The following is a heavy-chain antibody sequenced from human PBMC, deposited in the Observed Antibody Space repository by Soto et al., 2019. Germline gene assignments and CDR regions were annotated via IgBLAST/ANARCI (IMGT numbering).Heavy chain of an antibody. J-gene: IGHJ6*02. CDR3: ARNRDYGDYGYGMDV. CDR2: ISYDGSHK. V-gene: IGHV3-30-3*01. D-gene: IGHD4-17*01. Sequence: PGGSLRLSCTASGFTFSTYAIHWVRQAPGKGLEWVAVISYDGSHKYYADAVEGRFTISRDNSKNTLYLQMTGLRAEYTAVYYCARNRDYGDYGYGMDVWGQGTTVTVSS. CDR1: GFTFSTYA.